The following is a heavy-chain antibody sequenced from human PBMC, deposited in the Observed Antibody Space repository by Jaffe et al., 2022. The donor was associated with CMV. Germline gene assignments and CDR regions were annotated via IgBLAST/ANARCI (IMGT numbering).Heavy chain of an antibody. V-gene: IGHV3-21*01. Sequence: EVQLVESGGGLVKPGGSLRLSCAASGFTFSSYSMNWVRQAPGKGLEWVSSISSSSSYIYYADSVKGRFTISRDNAKNSLYLQMNSLRAEDTAVYYCARDFGLYYDSSGSNFDYWGQGTLVTVSS. J-gene: IGHJ4*02. CDR2: ISSSSSYI. CDR3: ARDFGLYYDSSGSNFDY. CDR1: GFTFSSYS. D-gene: IGHD3-22*01.